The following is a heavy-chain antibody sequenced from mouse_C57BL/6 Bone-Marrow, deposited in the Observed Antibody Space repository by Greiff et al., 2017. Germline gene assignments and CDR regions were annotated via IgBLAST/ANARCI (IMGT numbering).Heavy chain of an antibody. J-gene: IGHJ3*01. CDR3: ANSYYYGSSYDWFAY. Sequence: QVQLQQSGAELVRPGASVKLSCKASGYTFTSYYITWVKQRPGQGLEWIARIYPGSGNTYYNEKFKGKATLTAEKSSSTAYMQLSSLTSEDSAVYFCANSYYYGSSYDWFAYWGQGTLVTVSA. CDR1: GYTFTSYY. D-gene: IGHD1-1*01. CDR2: IYPGSGNT. V-gene: IGHV1-76*01.